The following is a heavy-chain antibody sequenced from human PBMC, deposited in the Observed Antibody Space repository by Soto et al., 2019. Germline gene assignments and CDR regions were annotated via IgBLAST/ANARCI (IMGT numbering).Heavy chain of an antibody. D-gene: IGHD6-6*01. V-gene: IGHV3-74*01. CDR2: INSDGSST. J-gene: IGHJ4*02. CDR3: VRGGEYSGFNGGY. CDR1: GFTFNNYW. Sequence: EVQLVESGGGLVQPGGSLRLSCAASGFTFNNYWMHWVRQAPGKGLVWVSRINSDGSSTSYAESVKGRFTIARDKAKNTVYLEMNTLRADDTAVYYCVRGGEYSGFNGGYWGQGTLVTVSS.